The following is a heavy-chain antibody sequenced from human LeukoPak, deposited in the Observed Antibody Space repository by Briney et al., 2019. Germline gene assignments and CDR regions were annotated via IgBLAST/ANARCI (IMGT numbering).Heavy chain of an antibody. Sequence: GGSLRLSCAASGFTFSSYALSWVRQAPGKGLEWVSAISDNGGTTYYADPVKGRFTISRDNSKNTLYLLLNSLRAEDTAVYYCAKGGDDYGDYLSYFDYWGQGTLVTVSS. V-gene: IGHV3-23*01. CDR2: ISDNGGTT. D-gene: IGHD4-17*01. J-gene: IGHJ4*02. CDR1: GFTFSSYA. CDR3: AKGGDDYGDYLSYFDY.